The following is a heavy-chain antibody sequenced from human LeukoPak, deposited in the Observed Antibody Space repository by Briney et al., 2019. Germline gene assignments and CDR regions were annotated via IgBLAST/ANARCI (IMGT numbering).Heavy chain of an antibody. J-gene: IGHJ6*04. V-gene: IGHV1-18*04. Sequence: ASVKVSCKASGYTFTSYGISWMRQAPGQGLEWMGWISAYSGNTNYAQKLQGRVTMTTDTSTSTAYMELRSLRSDDTAVYYCARAPFMVSGMDVWGKGTTVTVSS. CDR1: GYTFTSYG. CDR2: ISAYSGNT. CDR3: ARAPFMVSGMDV. D-gene: IGHD4/OR15-4a*01.